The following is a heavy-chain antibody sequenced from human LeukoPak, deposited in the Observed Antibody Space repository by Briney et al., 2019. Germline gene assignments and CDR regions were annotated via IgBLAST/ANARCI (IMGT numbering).Heavy chain of an antibody. J-gene: IGHJ6*02. Sequence: ASVKVSCKASGYTFTGYYMHWVRQAPGQGLEWMGWINPNSGGTNYAQKFQGRVTMTRDTSISTAYMELSRLRSDDTAVYYCATLTVTTAIGPALDYYGMDVWGQGTTVTVSS. CDR2: INPNSGGT. CDR1: GYTFTGYY. V-gene: IGHV1-2*02. CDR3: ATLTVTTAIGPALDYYGMDV. D-gene: IGHD4-17*01.